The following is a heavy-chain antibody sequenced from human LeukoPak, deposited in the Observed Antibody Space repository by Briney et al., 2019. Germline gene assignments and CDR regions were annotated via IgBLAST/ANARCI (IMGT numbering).Heavy chain of an antibody. J-gene: IGHJ4*02. D-gene: IGHD2-15*01. CDR3: AKSFCSGGSCHTGTFDY. V-gene: IGHV3-23*01. CDR2: ISGSGGST. Sequence: GGSLRLSCAASGFTFSSYAMSWVRQAPGKGLEWVSAISGSGGSTYYADSVKGRFTISRDNSKNTPYLQMNSLRAEDTAVYYCAKSFCSGGSCHTGTFDYWGQGTLVTVSS. CDR1: GFTFSSYA.